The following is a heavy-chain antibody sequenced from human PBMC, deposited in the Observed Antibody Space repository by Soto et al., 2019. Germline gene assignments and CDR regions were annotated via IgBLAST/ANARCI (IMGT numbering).Heavy chain of an antibody. V-gene: IGHV1-69*13. Sequence: SVKVSCKASGGTFSSYAISWVRQAPLQVLEWMVGIIPIFGTANYAQKFQGRVTITADESTSTAYMELSSLRSEDTAVYYCARRSYGGGYNWFEPWGQGTMVTVSS. J-gene: IGHJ5*02. CDR1: GGTFSSYA. CDR3: ARRSYGGGYNWFEP. CDR2: IIPIFGTA. D-gene: IGHD2-15*01.